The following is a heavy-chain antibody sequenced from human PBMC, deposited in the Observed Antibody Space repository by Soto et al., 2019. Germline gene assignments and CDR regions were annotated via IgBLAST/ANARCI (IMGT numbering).Heavy chain of an antibody. V-gene: IGHV4-59*08. J-gene: IGHJ4*02. CDR2: IYYTGTT. CDR1: GGSISNYY. CDR3: ARHKGGYSSSLAY. D-gene: IGHD6-13*01. Sequence: SVTLSLTCTGSGGSISNYYWSWFRQPPGKGLEWIGYIYYTGTTNYNPSLKSRVTISVDSSESQFSLKLSSVTAADTAVYYCARHKGGYSSSLAYWGQGTQVTVSS.